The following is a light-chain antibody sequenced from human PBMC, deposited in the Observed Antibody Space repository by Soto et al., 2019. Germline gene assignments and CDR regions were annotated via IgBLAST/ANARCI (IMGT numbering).Light chain of an antibody. J-gene: IGLJ2*01. CDR1: RSYVWGYTL. CDR2: EDN. V-gene: IGLV2-23*01. Sequence: QSVLAQPASVSGSLGQSITISCTGTRSYVWGYTLVSWFQQYPGKAPKLMIYEDNKRPSGVSDRFSGSKSGNTVSLTISGLQAEDEADYYCCSYAGSSSVLFGGGTKVTVL. CDR3: CSYAGSSSVL.